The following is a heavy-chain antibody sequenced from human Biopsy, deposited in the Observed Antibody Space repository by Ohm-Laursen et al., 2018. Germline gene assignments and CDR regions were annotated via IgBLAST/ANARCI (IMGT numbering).Heavy chain of an antibody. V-gene: IGHV4-31*03. CDR3: ARLGSGDYFPTFFDF. CDR1: GVSINGGRYY. Sequence: TLSLTCTVSGVSINGGRYYWNWIRHHPGKGLDWIGYIFYSANTYYNPSLKSRVTISVDTSKNQFSLKLSSVTAADTAVYYCARLGSGDYFPTFFDFWGQGALVTVSS. CDR2: IFYSANT. D-gene: IGHD5-12*01. J-gene: IGHJ4*02.